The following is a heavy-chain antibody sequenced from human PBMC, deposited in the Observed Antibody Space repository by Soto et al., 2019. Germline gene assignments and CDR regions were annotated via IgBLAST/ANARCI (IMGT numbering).Heavy chain of an antibody. CDR1: GGTSSNFV. V-gene: IGHV1-69*06. CDR3: ARPKLSGYDIGDSYYHTMDV. J-gene: IGHJ6*02. CDR2: ILPMFGAV. D-gene: IGHD3-3*01. Sequence: QMRLVQSGADVKNSGSSVNVSCKASGGTSSNFVITWVRQVPGQGLEWLGGILPMFGAVKYAQKFQDRLTITADRSTNTASMELGSLRSEDTAFYNCARPKLSGYDIGDSYYHTMDVLGHWTTVTVS.